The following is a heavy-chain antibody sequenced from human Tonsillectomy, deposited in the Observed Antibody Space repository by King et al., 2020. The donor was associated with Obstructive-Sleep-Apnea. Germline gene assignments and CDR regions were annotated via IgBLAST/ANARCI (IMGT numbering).Heavy chain of an antibody. V-gene: IGHV4-59*01. D-gene: IGHD3-22*01. CDR1: GGSISRYY. Sequence: QLQESGPGLVKPSETLSLTCTVSGGSISRYYWTWIRQPPGKGLEWIGYMYYSGTTKYNPSLKSRVTISVDTSKNQFSLNLRSVTAADTAVYYCARGSDSSGSSQTYWYFDLWGRGTLVTVSS. CDR3: ARGSDSSGSSQTYWYFDL. CDR2: MYYSGTT. J-gene: IGHJ2*01.